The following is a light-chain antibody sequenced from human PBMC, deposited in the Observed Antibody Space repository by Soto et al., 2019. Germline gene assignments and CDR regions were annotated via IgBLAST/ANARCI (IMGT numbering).Light chain of an antibody. J-gene: IGKJ5*01. Sequence: EVGLIQSPATLSLSPGERATLSCRASQSVSSYLAWYQQKPGQAPRLLIYDASNRATGIPARFSGSGSGTDFTLTISSLEPEDFAVYYCQQRSNWPLITFGQGTRLENK. CDR3: QQRSNWPLIT. V-gene: IGKV3-11*01. CDR1: QSVSSY. CDR2: DAS.